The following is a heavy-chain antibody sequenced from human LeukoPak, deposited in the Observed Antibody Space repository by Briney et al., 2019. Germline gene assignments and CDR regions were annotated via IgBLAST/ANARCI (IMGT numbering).Heavy chain of an antibody. J-gene: IGHJ4*02. D-gene: IGHD3-16*01. CDR2: ISYSGST. CDR3: ARHPELCFFDY. V-gene: IGHV4-61*05. Sequence: AESLSLTCTASGVSVSSSNYYWGWLRQPPGKGLEWIGYISYSGSTNYTPSLRSPVTISTNTSKNQVYLNIRYVTATASAMYYCARHPELCFFDYWGQGTLVTVSP. CDR1: GVSVSSSNYY.